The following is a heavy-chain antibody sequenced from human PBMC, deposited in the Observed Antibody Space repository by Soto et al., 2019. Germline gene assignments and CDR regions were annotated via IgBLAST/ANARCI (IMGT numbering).Heavy chain of an antibody. CDR1: GGSISSYY. D-gene: IGHD3-3*01. CDR2: IYYSGST. CDR3: ARGSYDFWSGYYHYFDY. J-gene: IGHJ4*02. V-gene: IGHV4-59*01. Sequence: SETLSLTCTVSGGSISSYYWSWIRQPPGKGLEWIGYIYYSGSTNYNPSLKSRVTISVDTSKNQFSLKLSSVTAADTAVYYCARGSYDFWSGYYHYFDYWGQGTLVTVPQ.